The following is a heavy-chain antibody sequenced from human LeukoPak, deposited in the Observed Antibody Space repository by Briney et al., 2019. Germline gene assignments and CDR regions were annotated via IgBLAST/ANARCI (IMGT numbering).Heavy chain of an antibody. Sequence: GGSLRLSCAASGFTFSSYAMSWVRQAPGKGLEWVSAISGSGGSTYYADSVKGRFTISRDNSKNTLYLQMNSLRAEDTAVYYCAKDQGVLLWFGELLSNFDYWGQGTLVTVSS. CDR2: ISGSGGST. V-gene: IGHV3-23*01. CDR3: AKDQGVLLWFGELLSNFDY. J-gene: IGHJ4*02. CDR1: GFTFSSYA. D-gene: IGHD3-10*01.